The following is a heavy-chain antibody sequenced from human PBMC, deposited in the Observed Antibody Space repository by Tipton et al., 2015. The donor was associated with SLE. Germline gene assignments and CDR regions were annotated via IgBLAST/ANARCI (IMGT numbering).Heavy chain of an antibody. J-gene: IGHJ4*02. Sequence: LRLSCSVYGDSLSGQYWSWIRQPPGKGLEWIGEVFRGGSTNYSPSLESRVTITLDRSKNQFSLKLSSVTAADTAVYYCARTRGDYWGQGTLVTVSS. V-gene: IGHV4-34*12. CDR1: GDSLSGQY. CDR2: VFRGGST. CDR3: ARTRGDY.